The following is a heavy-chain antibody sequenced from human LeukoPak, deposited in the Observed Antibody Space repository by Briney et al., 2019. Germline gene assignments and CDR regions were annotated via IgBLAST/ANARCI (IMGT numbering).Heavy chain of an antibody. CDR1: GFTFSSYA. CDR3: AKPGRYSSSWYLFDY. CDR2: ISSNGGST. D-gene: IGHD6-13*01. V-gene: IGHV3-64*01. J-gene: IGHJ4*02. Sequence: PGGSLRLSCAASGFTFSSYAMHWVRQAPGKGLEYVSAISSNGGSTYYANSVKGRFTISRDNSKNTLYLQMNSLRAEDTAVYYCAKPGRYSSSWYLFDYWGQGTLVTVSS.